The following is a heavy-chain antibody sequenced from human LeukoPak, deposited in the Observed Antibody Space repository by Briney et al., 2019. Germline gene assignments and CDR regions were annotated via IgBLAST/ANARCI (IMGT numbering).Heavy chain of an antibody. V-gene: IGHV3-23*01. CDR1: GFTFSSYA. J-gene: IGHJ6*04. CDR3: AKWGYYYYGMDV. Sequence: GGSLRLSCAASGFTFSSYAMSWVRQAPGKGLEWVSAISGSGGSTYYADSVKGWFTISRDNSKNTLYLQMNSLRAEDTAVYYCAKWGYYYYGMDVWGKGTTVTVSS. D-gene: IGHD3-16*01. CDR2: ISGSGGST.